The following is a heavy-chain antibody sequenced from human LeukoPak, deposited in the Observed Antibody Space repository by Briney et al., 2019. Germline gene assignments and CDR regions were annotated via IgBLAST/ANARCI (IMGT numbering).Heavy chain of an antibody. Sequence: SETLSLTCAVYGGFFSGYYWSWIRQPPGKGLEWIGEINHSGSTNYNPSLKSRVTISVDTSKNQFSLKLSSVTAADTAVYYCARRLDGSGWYDDYWGQGTLVTVSS. J-gene: IGHJ4*02. CDR2: INHSGST. CDR3: ARRLDGSGWYDDY. CDR1: GGFFSGYY. V-gene: IGHV4-34*01. D-gene: IGHD6-19*01.